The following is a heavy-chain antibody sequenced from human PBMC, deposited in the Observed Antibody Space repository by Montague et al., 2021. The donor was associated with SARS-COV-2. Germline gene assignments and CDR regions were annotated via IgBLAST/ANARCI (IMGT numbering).Heavy chain of an antibody. CDR2: TFYRSEWNY. D-gene: IGHD7-27*01. CDR3: ARVRHLGRSMDV. CDR1: GDTVSRNAIA. J-gene: IGHJ6*02. V-gene: IGHV6-1*01. Sequence: GDTVSRNAIAWNWFRQSPSRGLEWLGRTFYRSEWNYHYADSVKSRITIDPDTSKNQVSLQLRSVTPEDTAVYFCARVRHLGRSMDVWGQGTTVTVSS.